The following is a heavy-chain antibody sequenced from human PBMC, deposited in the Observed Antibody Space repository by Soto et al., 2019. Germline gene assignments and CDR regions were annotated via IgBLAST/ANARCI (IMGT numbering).Heavy chain of an antibody. J-gene: IGHJ4*02. CDR2: LIPIFGTA. CDR1: GGTFSSSA. CDR3: GRGGDTAMGHFDY. D-gene: IGHD5-18*01. Sequence: QVQLVPSGAEVMKPGSSVMVSCPASGGTFSSSAISWVRQAPGQGLEWRGGLIPIFGTANYAQKFQGRVTITAYQSPSAAHMELSSLRSEDTAVYYCGRGGDTAMGHFDYWGQGTLVTVSS. V-gene: IGHV1-69*01.